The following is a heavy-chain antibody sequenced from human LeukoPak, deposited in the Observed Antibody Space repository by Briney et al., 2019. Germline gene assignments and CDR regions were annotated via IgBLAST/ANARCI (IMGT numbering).Heavy chain of an antibody. CDR1: GFTFSSYA. J-gene: IGHJ4*02. CDR3: ATPPSYYYDSSGYYKHTDY. V-gene: IGHV3-23*01. Sequence: PGASLRLSCAASGFTFSSYAMSWVRQAPGKGLEWVSAISGSGGSTYYADSVKGRFTISRDNSKNTLYLQMNSLRAEDTAVYYCATPPSYYYDSSGYYKHTDYWGQGTLVTVS. CDR2: ISGSGGST. D-gene: IGHD3-22*01.